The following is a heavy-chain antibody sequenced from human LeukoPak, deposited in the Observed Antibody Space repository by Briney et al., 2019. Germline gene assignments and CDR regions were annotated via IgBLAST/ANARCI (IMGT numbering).Heavy chain of an antibody. CDR1: GYTFTGYY. D-gene: IGHD3-10*01. J-gene: IGHJ4*02. CDR2: INPNSGGT. V-gene: IGHV1-2*02. CDR3: ARSRTGSGFLFDY. Sequence: ASVKVSCKASGYTFTGYYMHWVRQAPGQGLEWMGWINPNSGGTNYAQKFQGRVTMTRDTSISTAYMELSKLRSDDTAVYYCARSRTGSGFLFDYWGQGTLVTVSS.